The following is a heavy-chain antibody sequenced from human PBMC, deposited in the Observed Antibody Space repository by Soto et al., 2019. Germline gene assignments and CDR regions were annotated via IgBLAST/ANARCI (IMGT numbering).Heavy chain of an antibody. D-gene: IGHD6-19*01. J-gene: IGHJ2*01. Sequence: EIQLVESGGGLVQPGGSLRLSCGASGFNLYQYAMHWVRQAPGKGLEWVSGVSWNSDDIDYVDSVRGRFTISRDNAENSLHLYINSLGAEDTALYYCVRSPQYGSDLRYFDLWGRGTLVTVSP. CDR1: GFNLYQYA. V-gene: IGHV3-9*01. CDR2: VSWNSDDI. CDR3: VRSPQYGSDLRYFDL.